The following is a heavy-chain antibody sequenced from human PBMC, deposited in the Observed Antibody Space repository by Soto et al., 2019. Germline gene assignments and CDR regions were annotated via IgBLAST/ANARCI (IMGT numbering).Heavy chain of an antibody. CDR2: ISSSSSII. Sequence: EVQLVESGGGLVQPGGSLRLSCAASRFTFSSYSMNWVRQAPGKGLEWVSYISSSSSIIYYADLVKGRFTISRDNAKTSLYLQMNSLRDEDTAVYYCARLYCSGGSCYSGDAFDIWGQGTMVTVSS. J-gene: IGHJ3*02. CDR1: RFTFSSYS. D-gene: IGHD2-15*01. V-gene: IGHV3-48*02. CDR3: ARLYCSGGSCYSGDAFDI.